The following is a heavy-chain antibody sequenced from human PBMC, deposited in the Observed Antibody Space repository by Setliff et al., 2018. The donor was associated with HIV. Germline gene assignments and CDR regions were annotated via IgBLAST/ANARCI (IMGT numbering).Heavy chain of an antibody. V-gene: IGHV4-59*01. D-gene: IGHD6-19*01. CDR2: IYYSGSS. J-gene: IGHJ4*02. CDR1: GGSISSYY. Sequence: SETLSLTCTVSGGSISSYYWSWIRQPPGKGLEWIGYIYYSGSSKDTPSLKSRVTISVDTPKNEFSLKLSSMTAADTAVYYCARGIAVAGPYFDYWGQGTLVTVSS. CDR3: ARGIAVAGPYFDY.